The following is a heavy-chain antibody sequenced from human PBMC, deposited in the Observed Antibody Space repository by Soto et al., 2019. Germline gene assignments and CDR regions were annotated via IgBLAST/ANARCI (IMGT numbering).Heavy chain of an antibody. CDR2: IIPIFGTA. V-gene: IGHV1-69*13. CDR3: ARDPSHVLGATPTSNGMDV. CDR1: GGTFSSYA. J-gene: IGHJ6*02. Sequence: ASVKVSCKASGGTFSSYAISWVRQAPGQGLEWMGGIIPIFGTANYAQKFQGRVTITADESTSTAYMELSSLRSEDTAVCYCARDPSHVLGATPTSNGMDVWGQGTTVTVSS. D-gene: IGHD1-26*01.